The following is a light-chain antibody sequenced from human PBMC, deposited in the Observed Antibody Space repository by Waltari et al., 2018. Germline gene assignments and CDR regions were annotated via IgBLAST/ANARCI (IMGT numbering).Light chain of an antibody. CDR3: QQTNTVRLT. CDR2: AAS. J-gene: IGKJ4*01. Sequence: DIQLTHSPSSLSQSVRDRATLTCRASHTITTFLNWSQQTPGKAPNLLIYAASSLQRVVPSMFSGSGSGTEFTLTISSLRPEDFATYYCQQTNTVRLTFGGGTKVEIK. V-gene: IGKV1-39*01. CDR1: HTITTF.